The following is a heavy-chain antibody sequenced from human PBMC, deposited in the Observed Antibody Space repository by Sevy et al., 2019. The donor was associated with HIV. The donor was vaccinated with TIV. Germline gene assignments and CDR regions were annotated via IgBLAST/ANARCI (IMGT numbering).Heavy chain of an antibody. CDR1: GFSFSDYF. J-gene: IGHJ4*02. V-gene: IGHV3-11*01. CDR2: ISSNSNKI. Sequence: VGSLRLSCVASGFSFSDYFISWIRQAPGKGLEWVSYISSNSNKIRYADSVQGRFTISRDNVKNSVYLQMNSLRAEDMAVYHCTRFYSSTTGWYLGSDDFWGRGTLVTVSS. D-gene: IGHD6-19*01. CDR3: TRFYSSTTGWYLGSDDF.